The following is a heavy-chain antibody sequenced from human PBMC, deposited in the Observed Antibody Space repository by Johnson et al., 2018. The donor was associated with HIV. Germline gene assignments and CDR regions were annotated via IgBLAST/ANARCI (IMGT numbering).Heavy chain of an antibody. Sequence: QVQLVESGGGVVQPGRSLRLSCAASGFTFSSYAMHWVRQAPDKGLEWVAVISYDGSNKYYADSVKCRFTISRDNSKTPLYLQMNSPRAEDTAVYYCARASHSSGWYGRLGDAFDIWGQGTMVTVSS. CDR3: ARASHSSGWYGRLGDAFDI. V-gene: IGHV3-30-3*01. CDR1: GFTFSSYA. J-gene: IGHJ3*02. D-gene: IGHD6-19*01. CDR2: ISYDGSNK.